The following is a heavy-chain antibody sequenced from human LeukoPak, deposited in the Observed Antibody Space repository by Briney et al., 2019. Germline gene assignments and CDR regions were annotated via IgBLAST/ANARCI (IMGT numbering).Heavy chain of an antibody. V-gene: IGHV3-23*01. CDR3: AKGSGITMVRGVIMPGAFDI. D-gene: IGHD3-10*01. CDR2: ISGSGGST. Sequence: GGSLRLSCAASGFTFSSYAMSWVRQAPGKGLEWVSAISGSGGSTYYADSVKGRLTISRDNSKNTLYLQMNSLRAEDTAVYYCAKGSGITMVRGVIMPGAFDIWGQGTMVTVSS. J-gene: IGHJ3*02. CDR1: GFTFSSYA.